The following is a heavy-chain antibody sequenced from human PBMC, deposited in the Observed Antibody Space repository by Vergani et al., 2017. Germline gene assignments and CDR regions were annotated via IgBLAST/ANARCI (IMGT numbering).Heavy chain of an antibody. CDR2: INHSGST. Sequence: QVQLQQWGAGLLKPSEALSLTCAVYGGSFSGYYWSWIRQPPGKGLEWIGEINHSGSTNYNPSLKSRVTISVDTSKNQFSLKLSSVTAADTAVYYCARTYSSSWYGSLFDPWGQGTLVTVSS. CDR1: GGSFSGYY. J-gene: IGHJ5*02. V-gene: IGHV4-34*01. D-gene: IGHD6-13*01. CDR3: ARTYSSSWYGSLFDP.